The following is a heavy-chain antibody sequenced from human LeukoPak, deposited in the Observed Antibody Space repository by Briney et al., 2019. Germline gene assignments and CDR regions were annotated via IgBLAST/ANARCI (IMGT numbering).Heavy chain of an antibody. CDR1: GFTFSSYE. J-gene: IGHJ4*02. Sequence: GGSLRLSCAASGFTFSSYEMNWVRQAPGKGLEWVSYISSSCSTIYYADSVKGRFTISRDNSKNTLYLQVHYVTAEDTAIYFCAKTWQADSWGQGTLVTVSS. V-gene: IGHV3-48*03. D-gene: IGHD5-12*01. CDR2: ISSSCSTI. CDR3: AKTWQADS.